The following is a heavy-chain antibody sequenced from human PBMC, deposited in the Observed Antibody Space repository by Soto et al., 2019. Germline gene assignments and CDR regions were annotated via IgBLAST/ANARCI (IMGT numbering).Heavy chain of an antibody. Sequence: SETLSLTCTVSGGSISSGGYYWSWIRQHPGKGLEWIGYIYYSGSTYYNPSLKSRVTISVDTSKNQFSLKLSSVTAADTAVYYCARDHREAARRGIDYWGQGTLVTV. J-gene: IGHJ4*02. CDR3: ARDHREAARRGIDY. CDR2: IYYSGST. D-gene: IGHD6-6*01. CDR1: GGSISSGGYY. V-gene: IGHV4-31*03.